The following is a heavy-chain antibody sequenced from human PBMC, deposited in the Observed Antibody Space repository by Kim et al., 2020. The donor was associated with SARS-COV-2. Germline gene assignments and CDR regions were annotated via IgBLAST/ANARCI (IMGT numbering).Heavy chain of an antibody. CDR2: IYHSGST. J-gene: IGHJ2*01. CDR3: AKVGHCSGGSCDGDWYF. V-gene: IGHV4-38-2*02. Sequence: SETLSLTCTVSGYSISSGYYWGWIRQPPGKGLEWIGSIYHSGSTYYNPSLKSRVTISVDTSKNQFSLKLSSVTAADTAVYYCAKVGHCSGGSCDGDWYF. D-gene: IGHD2-15*01. CDR1: GYSISSGYY.